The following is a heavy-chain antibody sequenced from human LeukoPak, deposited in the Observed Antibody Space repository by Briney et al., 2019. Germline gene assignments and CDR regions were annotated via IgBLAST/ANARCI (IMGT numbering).Heavy chain of an antibody. CDR2: ISSNNKI. V-gene: IGHV3-69-1*01. CDR1: RLTFSSYA. D-gene: IGHD2-2*01. J-gene: IGHJ5*02. Sequence: PCGSLRLSCVGSRLTFSSYAMNWVRPAPGRKVAWVSSISSNNKIYYADSVKGRFTISRDNAKNSLSLQMNSLRGEDTAVYYCGREDCNNVRCYGASDAWGQGTLVTVSS. CDR3: GREDCNNVRCYGASDA.